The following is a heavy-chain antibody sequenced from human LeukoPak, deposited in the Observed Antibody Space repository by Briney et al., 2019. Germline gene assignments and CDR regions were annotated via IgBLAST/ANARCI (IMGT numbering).Heavy chain of an antibody. Sequence: GGSLRLSCAASGFTFSNYWMSWVRQAPGKGLEWVANIKQDGSEKYYVDSVRGRFTVSRDNADNSLYPQMNSLRAEDTAKYYCARDLSPMSSGSYDRSYYFDYWGQGTLVTVSS. D-gene: IGHD1-26*01. J-gene: IGHJ4*02. CDR1: GFTFSNYW. V-gene: IGHV3-7*01. CDR3: ARDLSPMSSGSYDRSYYFDY. CDR2: IKQDGSEK.